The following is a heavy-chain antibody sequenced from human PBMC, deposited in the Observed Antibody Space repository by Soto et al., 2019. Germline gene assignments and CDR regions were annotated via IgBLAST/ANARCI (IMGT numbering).Heavy chain of an antibody. J-gene: IGHJ3*02. CDR1: GYSFTSYW. CDR3: ARNREGDCSGGSCYDGAFDI. Sequence: GESLKISCKGSGYSFTSYWIGWVRQMPGKGLEWMGIIYPGDSDTRYSPSFQGQVTISADKSISTAYLQWSSLKASDTAMYYCARNREGDCSGGSCYDGAFDIWGQGTMVTV. CDR2: IYPGDSDT. V-gene: IGHV5-51*01. D-gene: IGHD2-15*01.